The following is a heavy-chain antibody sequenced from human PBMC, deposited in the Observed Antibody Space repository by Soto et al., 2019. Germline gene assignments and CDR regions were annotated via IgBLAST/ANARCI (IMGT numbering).Heavy chain of an antibody. J-gene: IGHJ6*03. CDR1: GFTFSSYG. Sequence: ESGGGVVQPGRSLRLSCAASGFTFSSYGMHWVRQAPGKGLEWVAVISYDGSNKYYADSVKGRFTISRDNSKNTLYLQMNSLRAEDTAVYYCAKDKSSSWYYYYYMDVWGKRTTVTVSS. D-gene: IGHD6-13*01. CDR2: ISYDGSNK. CDR3: AKDKSSSWYYYYYMDV. V-gene: IGHV3-30*18.